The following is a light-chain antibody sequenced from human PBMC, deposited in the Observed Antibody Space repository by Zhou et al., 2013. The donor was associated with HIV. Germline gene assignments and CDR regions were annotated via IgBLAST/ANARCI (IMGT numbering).Light chain of an antibody. J-gene: IGKJ4*01. V-gene: IGKV1-27*01. CDR2: GAS. CDR3: QKYDSFPLT. Sequence: DIQMTQSPSSLSASVGDKVTITCRVTHGIETKVAWYHQKPGKLPYLLIYGASTLQSGVPSRFSGSASGTDFTLTISSLRPEDVGTYYCQKYDSFPLTFGGGTKVELK. CDR1: HGIETK.